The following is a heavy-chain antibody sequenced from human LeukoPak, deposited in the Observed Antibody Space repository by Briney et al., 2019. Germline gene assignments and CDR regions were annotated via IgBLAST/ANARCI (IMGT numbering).Heavy chain of an antibody. D-gene: IGHD1-26*01. CDR2: ISSSSSYT. J-gene: IGHJ4*02. CDR3: ARAPKGWELLDY. CDR1: GFTFSDYY. V-gene: IGHV3-11*05. Sequence: GGSLRLFCAASGFTFSDYYMSGIRQAPGKGLEWVSYISSSSSYTNYADSVKGRFTISRDNAKNSLYLQMNSLRAEDTAVYYCARAPKGWELLDYWGQGTLVTVSS.